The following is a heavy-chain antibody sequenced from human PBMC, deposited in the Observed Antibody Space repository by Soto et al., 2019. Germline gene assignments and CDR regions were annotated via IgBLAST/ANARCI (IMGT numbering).Heavy chain of an antibody. CDR1: GASITHYY. CDR3: ASGGGSPYHNHEFDF. D-gene: IGHD6-13*01. V-gene: IGHV4-59*01. Sequence: QVQLQESGPGLVKPSETLSLTCAVSGASITHYYWNWIRQSPGKGLEWIVSFSSTGSTVYNPSLGSRVTVSLGTSKNQSSLTLNSVTAADTAVYYCASGGGSPYHNHEFDFWGQGTLVTVSS. CDR2: FSSTGST. J-gene: IGHJ4*02.